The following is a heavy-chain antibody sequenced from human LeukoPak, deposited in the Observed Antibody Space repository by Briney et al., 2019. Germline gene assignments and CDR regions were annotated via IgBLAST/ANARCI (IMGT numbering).Heavy chain of an antibody. D-gene: IGHD6-13*01. Sequence: GGFRRFSCAASGFTCTSYGMHWVCQAPGKGLEWVALIWYDGRKEYYADSVKGRFTISRDDSRNTLYLQMNGLRAEGTAVYYCARLGSSWSSHYWGQGTLVTVSS. CDR1: GFTCTSYG. V-gene: IGHV3-33*01. CDR2: IWYDGRKE. J-gene: IGHJ4*02. CDR3: ARLGSSWSSHY.